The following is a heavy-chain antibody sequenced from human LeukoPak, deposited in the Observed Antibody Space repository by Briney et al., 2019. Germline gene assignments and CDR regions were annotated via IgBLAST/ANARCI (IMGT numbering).Heavy chain of an antibody. V-gene: IGHV3-7*01. J-gene: IGHJ2*01. D-gene: IGHD1-26*01. CDR2: IKKDVGEK. CDR3: VTTWGAHYWYFDL. Sequence: PGGSLRLSCAASGFTFSSYWMSWVRQAPGKGLEWVASIKKDVGEKFYVDSVKGRFTISRDNAKNSLYLHMNSLRVEDTAVYYCVTTWGAHYWYFDLWGRGALVTVSS. CDR1: GFTFSSYW.